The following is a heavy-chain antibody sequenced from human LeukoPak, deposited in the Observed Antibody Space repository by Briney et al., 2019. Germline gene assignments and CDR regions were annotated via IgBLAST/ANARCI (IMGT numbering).Heavy chain of an antibody. CDR1: GFTVRSNY. CDR2: IYSDGST. V-gene: IGHV3-66*01. Sequence: GGSLRLSCAASGFTVRSNYMNWVRRAPGKGLEWVSVIYSDGSTYYADSVKGRFTISRDFSKNRLYLQMNSLRVEDTAVYYCARLTVSGRLDYWGQGTLVTVS. J-gene: IGHJ4*02. D-gene: IGHD6-19*01. CDR3: ARLTVSGRLDY.